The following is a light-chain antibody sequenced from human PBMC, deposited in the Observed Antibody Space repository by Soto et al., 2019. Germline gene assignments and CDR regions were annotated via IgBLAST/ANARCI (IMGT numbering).Light chain of an antibody. J-gene: IGKJ1*01. CDR3: QQYGSSGT. Sequence: EIVLTKSPGTLSLSTGDGTILSCRARQSVSRTYLAWCQQKPGQAPRFLIYGASSRATGIPDRFSGSGSGTDFTLTISRLEPEDFAVYYCQQYGSSGTFGQGTKVDIK. CDR2: GAS. V-gene: IGKV3-20*01. CDR1: QSVSRTY.